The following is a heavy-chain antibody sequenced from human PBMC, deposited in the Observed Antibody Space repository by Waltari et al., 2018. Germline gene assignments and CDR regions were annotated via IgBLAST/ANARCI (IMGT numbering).Heavy chain of an antibody. D-gene: IGHD1-1*01. Sequence: QVQLQESGPGLVKPSQTLSLTCTVSGGSISSGSYYWSWIRQPAGKGLEWIGYIYTSGSTNYNPSLKSRVTRSVDTSKNQFSLKLSSVTAADTAVYYCARGRVHRNYYYYYGMDVWGQGTTVIVSS. CDR1: GGSISSGSYY. CDR3: ARGRVHRNYYYYYGMDV. J-gene: IGHJ6*02. CDR2: IYTSGST. V-gene: IGHV4-61*09.